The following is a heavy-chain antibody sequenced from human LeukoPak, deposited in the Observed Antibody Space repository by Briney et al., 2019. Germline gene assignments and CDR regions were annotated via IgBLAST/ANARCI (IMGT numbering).Heavy chain of an antibody. J-gene: IGHJ4*02. CDR1: GGSISSYY. Sequence: SETLSLTCTVSGGSISSYYWSWIRQPAGKGLEWIGRIYTSGSTNYNPSLKSRVTMSADTSKNQFSLKLSSVTAADTAVYYCARDSWLSVVPAAIRHYYFDYWGQGTLVTVSS. CDR2: IYTSGST. CDR3: ARDSWLSVVPAAIRHYYFDY. V-gene: IGHV4-4*07. D-gene: IGHD2-2*01.